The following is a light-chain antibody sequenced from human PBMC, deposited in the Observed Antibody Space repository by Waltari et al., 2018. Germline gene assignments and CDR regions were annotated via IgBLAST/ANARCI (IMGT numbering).Light chain of an antibody. J-gene: IGLJ2*01. CDR2: SNN. CDR1: SSNIGNSV. Sequence: QSVLTQPPSASGTAGQRVTISFSGSSSNIGNSVVSWYQQLPGTAPKLLIHSNNQRPSGVPDRFSASKSGTSASLAISGLQSADEAHYYCSAWDDSLNDPVVFGGGTKLTVL. CDR3: SAWDDSLNDPVV. V-gene: IGLV1-44*01.